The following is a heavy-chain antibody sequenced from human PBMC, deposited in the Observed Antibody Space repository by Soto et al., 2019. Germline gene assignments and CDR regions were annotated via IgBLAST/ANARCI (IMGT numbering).Heavy chain of an antibody. CDR1: GYLFTSFS. CDR2: INPANGDL. D-gene: IGHD2-8*01. V-gene: IGHV1-3*01. J-gene: IGHJ3*01. CDR3: ARRGRDSYCTSGCLPALDV. Sequence: QVQLVQSGAAVKEPGASVRLSCKTSGYLFTSFSLHWVRQAPGQGPEWMGWINPANGDLKYSPKFQGRVTIDRDTLATTASLDLHRLKFEDTAVYYCARRGRDSYCTSGCLPALDVWGRGTMVTVS.